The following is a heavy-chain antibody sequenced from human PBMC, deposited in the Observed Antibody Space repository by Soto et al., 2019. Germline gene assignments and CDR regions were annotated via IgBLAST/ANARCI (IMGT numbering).Heavy chain of an antibody. CDR3: ARDRDGVGMDV. V-gene: IGHV3-33*01. J-gene: IGHJ6*02. CDR1: GFTFSSYG. CDR2: IWYDGSNK. D-gene: IGHD3-3*01. Sequence: QVQLVESGGGVVQPGRSLRLSCAASGFTFSSYGMHWVRQAPCKGLEWVAVIWYDGSNKYYADSVKGRFTISRDNSKNTLYLQMNSLRAEDTAVYYCARDRDGVGMDVWGQGTTVTVSS.